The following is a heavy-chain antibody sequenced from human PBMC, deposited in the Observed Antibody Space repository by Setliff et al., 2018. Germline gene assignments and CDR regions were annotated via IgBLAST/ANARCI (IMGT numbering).Heavy chain of an antibody. CDR2: IHVSGTTT. Sequence: GGSLRLSCVASTFTFTKYAVTWVRQAPGKGLEWVSSIHVSGTTTYYADSVRGRFTISRDNSRNILYLQMNSLRAEDTASYYCARDPNGDYAGSFDPWGQGILVTVSS. J-gene: IGHJ5*02. V-gene: IGHV3-23*01. CDR3: ARDPNGDYAGSFDP. CDR1: TFTFTKYA. D-gene: IGHD4-17*01.